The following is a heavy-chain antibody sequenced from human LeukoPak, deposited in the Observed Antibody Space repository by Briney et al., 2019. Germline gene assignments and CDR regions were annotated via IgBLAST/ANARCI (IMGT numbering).Heavy chain of an antibody. CDR3: VRGIQSWFNGMDV. J-gene: IGHJ6*02. V-gene: IGHV3-74*01. D-gene: IGHD3-10*01. CDR2: INSDGSNI. CDR1: GFTLSSYW. Sequence: GGSLRLSCAASGFTLSSYWMHWVRQVPGKGLVWVSRINSDGSNIRYADSVKGRFTVSRDNAKNTLFLQMNSLRTEDTAVYYCVRGIQSWFNGMDVWGQGTTVTVSS.